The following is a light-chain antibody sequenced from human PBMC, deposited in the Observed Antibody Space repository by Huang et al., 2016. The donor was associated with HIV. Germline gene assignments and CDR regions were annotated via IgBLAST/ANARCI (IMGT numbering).Light chain of an antibody. CDR3: QQTYTTPLT. CDR1: QSISKS. V-gene: IGKV1-39*01. CDR2: AAA. Sequence: DIQMTQSPSSLSASVGDTVSITCRARQSISKSLNWYRQKPGEAPDLLIYAAANLQRGDPSRFSASGSGTDFTRTITSLQTEDFATYYCQQTYTTPLTFGGGTKVAI. J-gene: IGKJ4*01.